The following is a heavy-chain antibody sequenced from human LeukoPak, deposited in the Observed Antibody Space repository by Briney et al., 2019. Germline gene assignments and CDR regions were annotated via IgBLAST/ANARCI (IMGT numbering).Heavy chain of an antibody. V-gene: IGHV1-18*04. Sequence: ASVTVSFKASGYTFTIYGISWVRQAPGQGLGWMGWISAYNGNTNYAQKLQGRVTMTTDTSTSTAYMELRSLRSDDTAVYYCARHEARGSPFDYWGQGTLVTVSS. CDR3: ARHEARGSPFDY. J-gene: IGHJ4*02. D-gene: IGHD3-16*01. CDR1: GYTFTIYG. CDR2: ISAYNGNT.